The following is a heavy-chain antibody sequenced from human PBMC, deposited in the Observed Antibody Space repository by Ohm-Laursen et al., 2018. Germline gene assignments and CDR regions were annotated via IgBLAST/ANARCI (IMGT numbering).Heavy chain of an antibody. Sequence: GASVKVSCKVSGYTFTGYYMHWVRQAPGQGLEWMGGINPNSGGTKYAQKFQGRVTMTRNTSISTAYMELSSLRSEDTAVYYCAKGGGYSYGYSYWGQGTLVTVSS. V-gene: IGHV1-2*02. CDR1: GYTFTGYY. CDR3: AKGGGYSYGYSY. D-gene: IGHD5-18*01. CDR2: INPNSGGT. J-gene: IGHJ4*02.